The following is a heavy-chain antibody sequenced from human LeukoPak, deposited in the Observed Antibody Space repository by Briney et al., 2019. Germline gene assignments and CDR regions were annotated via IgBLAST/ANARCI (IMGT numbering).Heavy chain of an antibody. Sequence: SETLSLTCAVYGGSFSGYYWSWIRQPPGKGLEWIGEINHSGSTNYNPSLKSRVTISVDTSKNQFSLKLSSVTAADTAVYYCARGGGDIVGATADYWGQGTLVTVSS. CDR1: GGSFSGYY. J-gene: IGHJ4*02. CDR3: ARGGGDIVGATADY. CDR2: INHSGST. V-gene: IGHV4-34*01. D-gene: IGHD1-26*01.